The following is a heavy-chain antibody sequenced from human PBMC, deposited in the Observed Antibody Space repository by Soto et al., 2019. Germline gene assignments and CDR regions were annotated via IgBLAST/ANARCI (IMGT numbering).Heavy chain of an antibody. CDR1: GFTFSSYA. J-gene: IGHJ4*02. D-gene: IGHD6-19*01. Sequence: EVQLLESGGGLVQPGGSLRLSCAASGFTFSSYAMSWVRQAPGKGLEWVSAISGSGGSTYYADSVKGRFTISRDNSKNTRYLQMNSQGAEDTAVYYCEKDIRSCWSTSGAVDYWGQGSLVTVSS. CDR3: EKDIRSCWSTSGAVDY. V-gene: IGHV3-23*01. CDR2: ISGSGGST.